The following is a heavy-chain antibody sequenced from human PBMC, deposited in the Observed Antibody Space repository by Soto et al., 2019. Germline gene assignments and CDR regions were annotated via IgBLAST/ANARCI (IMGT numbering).Heavy chain of an antibody. J-gene: IGHJ4*02. CDR3: ARDPAGLYLFDY. Sequence: QVRLVQSGGAVRNPGASVKVSCKASGFTFSYYGVSWVRQAPGQGLEWMGFTNAHTGRSGTSKKFHGRVTLSTDTSTKTAYMELRSLRSDDTAVYFCARDPAGLYLFDYWGQGTLLTVSS. D-gene: IGHD2-2*01. CDR2: TNAHTGRS. CDR1: GFTFSYYG. V-gene: IGHV1-18*04.